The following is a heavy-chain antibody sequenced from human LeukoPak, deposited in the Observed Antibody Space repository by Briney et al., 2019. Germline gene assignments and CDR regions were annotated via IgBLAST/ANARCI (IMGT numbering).Heavy chain of an antibody. D-gene: IGHD3-10*01. CDR1: GYSFTNYW. Sequence: GESLKISCKGSGYSFTNYWIAWVRQMPGKGLEWMGVIYPGDSDTRYSPSFQGQVTISVDTSISTAYLQWSSLKASDTATYYCARQDGSGIYYFDFWGQGTLVTVSS. J-gene: IGHJ4*02. V-gene: IGHV5-51*01. CDR3: ARQDGSGIYYFDF. CDR2: IYPGDSDT.